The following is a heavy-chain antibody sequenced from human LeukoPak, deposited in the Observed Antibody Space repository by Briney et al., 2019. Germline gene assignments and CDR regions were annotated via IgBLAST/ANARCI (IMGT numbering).Heavy chain of an antibody. V-gene: IGHV4-39*01. CDR2: IYYSGST. CDR1: GGSISSSSYY. D-gene: IGHD3-10*01. CDR3: ARHGDTMVRGVRGWFDP. Sequence: SETLSLTCTVSGGSISSSSYYCGWIRQPPGKGLEWIGSIYYSGSTYYNPSLKSRVTISVDTSKNQFSLQLSSVTAADTAVYYCARHGDTMVRGVRGWFDPWGQGTLVTVSS. J-gene: IGHJ5*02.